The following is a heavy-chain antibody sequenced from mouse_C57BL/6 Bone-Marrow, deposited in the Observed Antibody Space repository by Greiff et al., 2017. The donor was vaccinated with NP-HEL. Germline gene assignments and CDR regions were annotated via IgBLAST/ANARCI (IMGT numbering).Heavy chain of an antibody. J-gene: IGHJ4*01. CDR3: VKFFYYPQDYYAMDY. CDR2: IDPSDSYT. V-gene: IGHV1-59*01. CDR1: GYTFTSYW. D-gene: IGHD1-1*01. Sequence: QVQLQQPGAELVRPGTSVKLSCKASGYTFTSYWMHWVKQRPGQGLEWIGVIDPSDSYTNSNQTFKGKATLTVDTSSSTAYMQLSSLPSADTAVFSCVKFFYYPQDYYAMDYWGQGTSVTVSS.